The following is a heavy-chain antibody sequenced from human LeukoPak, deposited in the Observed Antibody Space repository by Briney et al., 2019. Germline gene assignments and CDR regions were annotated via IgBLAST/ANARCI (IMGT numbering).Heavy chain of an antibody. V-gene: IGHV4-59*01. Sequence: TSETPSLTCTVSGDSIRSYQWSWFRQPPGKGLEWIGYISYSGGTVYSPSLRSRVTISVDTSKSQFSLKLSSVTAADTAVYYCARVGRGDHTWGSYSFDYWSQGILVTVSS. CDR1: GDSIRSYQ. CDR2: ISYSGGT. CDR3: ARVGRGDHTWGSYSFDY. D-gene: IGHD3-16*01. J-gene: IGHJ4*02.